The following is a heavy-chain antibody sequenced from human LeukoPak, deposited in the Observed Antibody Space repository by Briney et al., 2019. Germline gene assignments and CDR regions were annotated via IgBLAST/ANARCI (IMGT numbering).Heavy chain of an antibody. Sequence: GGSLRLSCTASGFTFSYYTMNWVRQAPGKGLEWASSITGQGSHKYYADSLKGRFTISRDNAENSLYLQMNSLRDEDTAVYYCARDPYSGSYGPYYYYYMDVWGKGTTVTISS. CDR3: ARDPYSGSYGPYYYYYMDV. D-gene: IGHD1-26*01. V-gene: IGHV3-21*01. CDR1: GFTFSYYT. CDR2: ITGQGSHK. J-gene: IGHJ6*03.